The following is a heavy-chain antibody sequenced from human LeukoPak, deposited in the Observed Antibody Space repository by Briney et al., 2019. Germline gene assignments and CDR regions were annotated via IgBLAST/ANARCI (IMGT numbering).Heavy chain of an antibody. Sequence: SETLSLTCAVSGGSISSSNWWSWVRQPPGKGLEWIGEIYHSGSTNYNPSLKSRVTISVDKSKNQFSLKLSSVTAADTAVYYCARAPLSGSPPIDYWGQGTLVTVSS. CDR1: GGSISSSNW. J-gene: IGHJ4*02. D-gene: IGHD1-26*01. V-gene: IGHV4-4*02. CDR3: ARAPLSGSPPIDY. CDR2: IYHSGST.